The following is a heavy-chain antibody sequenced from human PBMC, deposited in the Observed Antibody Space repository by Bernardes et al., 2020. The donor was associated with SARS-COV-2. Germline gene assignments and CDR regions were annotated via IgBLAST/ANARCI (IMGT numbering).Heavy chain of an antibody. CDR3: ATDVWGYCSGGSCGKMNWFDH. V-gene: IGHV1-24*01. CDR2: FDPEDGET. J-gene: IGHJ5*02. D-gene: IGHD2-15*01. Sequence: ASVKVSCKVSGYTLTELSMHWVRQAPGKGLEWMGGFDPEDGETIYAQKFQGRVTMTEDTSTDTAYMELSSLRSEDTAVYYCATDVWGYCSGGSCGKMNWFDHWGQGTLVTGSS. CDR1: GYTLTELS.